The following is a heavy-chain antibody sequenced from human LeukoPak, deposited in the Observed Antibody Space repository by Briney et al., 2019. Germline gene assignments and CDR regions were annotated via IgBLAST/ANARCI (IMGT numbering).Heavy chain of an antibody. CDR2: MNPNSGNT. D-gene: IGHD3-22*01. J-gene: IGHJ4*02. CDR1: GYTFTSYD. CDR3: ARAPYYYDSSGYYYYFDY. V-gene: IGHV1-8*01. Sequence: GASVKVSCKASGYTFTSYDINWLRQATGQGLEWMGWMNPNSGNTGYAQKFQGRVTMTRNTFISTAYMELSSLRSEDTAVYYCARAPYYYDSSGYYYYFDYWGQGTLVTVSS.